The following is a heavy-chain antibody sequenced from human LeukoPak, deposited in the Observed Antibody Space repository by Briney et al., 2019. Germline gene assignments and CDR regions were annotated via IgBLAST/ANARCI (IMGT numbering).Heavy chain of an antibody. CDR3: ARAPYVYSGHHDY. CDR2: ISSSCSTI. V-gene: IGHV3-11*04. J-gene: IGHJ4*02. CDR1: GFTFSDYY. D-gene: IGHD3-16*01. Sequence: GGSLRLSCAASGFTFSDYYMSWIRQAPGKGLEWVSYISSSCSTIYYADSVKGRFTISRDNAKNSLYLQMNSLRAEDTAVYYCARAPYVYSGHHDYWGQGTLVTVSS.